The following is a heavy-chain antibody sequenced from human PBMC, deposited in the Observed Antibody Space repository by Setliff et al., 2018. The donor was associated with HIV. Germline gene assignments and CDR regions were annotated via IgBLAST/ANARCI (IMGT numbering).Heavy chain of an antibody. CDR1: GYSISSGYY. CDR3: ARDSKVATISVGAFDI. D-gene: IGHD5-12*01. V-gene: IGHV4-38-2*02. J-gene: IGHJ3*02. Sequence: SETLSLTCTVSGYSISSGYYWGWIRQPPGKGLEWIASIYHSGRTYYNPSLKSRVTISVDTSKNQFSLKLSSVTAADTAVYYCARDSKVATISVGAFDIWGQGTMVTVSS. CDR2: IYHSGRT.